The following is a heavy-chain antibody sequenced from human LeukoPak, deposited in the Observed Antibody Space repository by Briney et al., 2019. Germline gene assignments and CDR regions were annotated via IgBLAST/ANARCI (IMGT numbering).Heavy chain of an antibody. CDR3: ASTHLGYCSSVSCQNDY. J-gene: IGHJ4*02. CDR1: GFIVSSNY. V-gene: IGHV3-53*01. D-gene: IGHD2-15*01. CDR2: IYSGGST. Sequence: PGGSLRLSCAASGFIVSSNYMSWVRQAPGKGLEWVSVIYSGGSTYYADSVKGRFTISRVNSKNTLYLQMNSLRAEDTAVYYCASTHLGYCSSVSCQNDYWGQGTLVTVSS.